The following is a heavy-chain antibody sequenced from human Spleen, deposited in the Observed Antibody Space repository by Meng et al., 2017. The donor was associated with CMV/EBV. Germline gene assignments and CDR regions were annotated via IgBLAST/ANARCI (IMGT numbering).Heavy chain of an antibody. CDR1: CGSISSGNYY. CDR3: AREKVGYFDL. Sequence: QVRRQESGPGLVKPSQRLSLSCTVSCGSISSGNYYWSWIRQPPGKGLEWIGYIYYSGSTYYNPSLKSRVTISVDTSKNQCSLKLSSVTAADTAVYYCAREKVGYFDLWGRGTLVTVSS. CDR2: IYYSGST. J-gene: IGHJ2*01. V-gene: IGHV4-30-4*08.